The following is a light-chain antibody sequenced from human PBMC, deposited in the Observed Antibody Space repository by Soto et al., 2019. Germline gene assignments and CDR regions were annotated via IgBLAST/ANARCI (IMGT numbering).Light chain of an antibody. CDR2: GAS. J-gene: IGKJ1*01. CDR3: QQYNNWPRT. Sequence: EIVMTQSPATLSVSPGERATLSCRASQSVSSNLAWYPKKPGQAPRILIYGASTRATGIPARVSGSVSGTEFTLTLSSLQSEDVAVYDCQQYNNWPRTFGQGTKVDIK. CDR1: QSVSSN. V-gene: IGKV3-15*01.